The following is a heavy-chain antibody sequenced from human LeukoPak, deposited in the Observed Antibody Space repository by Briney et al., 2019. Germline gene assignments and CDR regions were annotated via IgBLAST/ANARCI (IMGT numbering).Heavy chain of an antibody. CDR3: ARTYSSFDY. CDR1: GFTFTSYW. D-gene: IGHD6-19*01. V-gene: IGHV3-74*01. Sequence: GGSLRLSCAASGFTFTSYWMHCVGQAPGKSVVCVSRINNDGSTTAYADSVKGRFTISRDNAKNTLYLQMNSLRAEDTAVCYCARTYSSFDYWGQGTLVTVSS. J-gene: IGHJ4*02. CDR2: INNDGSTT.